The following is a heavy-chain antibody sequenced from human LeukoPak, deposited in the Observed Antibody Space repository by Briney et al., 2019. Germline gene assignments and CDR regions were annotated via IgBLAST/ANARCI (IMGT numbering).Heavy chain of an antibody. J-gene: IGHJ4*02. CDR1: GFTFSTFA. CDR3: ARLYDFWSGYYHERTDY. D-gene: IGHD3-3*01. Sequence: GGSLRLSCAASGFTFSTFAMIWVRQPPGKGLEWVSSIFPSGGEIHYADSVRGRFTISRDNSKSTLSLQMNSLRSEDTAVYYCARLYDFWSGYYHERTDYWGQGTLVTVSS. V-gene: IGHV3-23*01. CDR2: IFPSGGEI.